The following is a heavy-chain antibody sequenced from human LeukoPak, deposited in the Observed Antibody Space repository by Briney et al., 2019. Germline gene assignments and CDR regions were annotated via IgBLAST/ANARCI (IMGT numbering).Heavy chain of an antibody. V-gene: IGHV3-30*03. CDR2: ISYDGSNK. J-gene: IGHJ4*02. Sequence: GGSLRLSCAASGFTFSSYGMHWVRQAPGKGLGWVAVISYDGSNKYYADSVKGRFTISRDNSKNTLYLQMNSLRAEDTAVYYCARKSSSSWLFDYWGQGTLVTVSS. CDR1: GFTFSSYG. CDR3: ARKSSSSWLFDY. D-gene: IGHD6-13*01.